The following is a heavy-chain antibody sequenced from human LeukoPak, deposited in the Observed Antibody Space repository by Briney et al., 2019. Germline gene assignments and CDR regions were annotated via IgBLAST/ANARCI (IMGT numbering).Heavy chain of an antibody. Sequence: GASVKVSCKASGYTFTGYYMHWVRQAPGQGLEWMGWINPNSGGTNYAQKFQGRVTMTRDTSISTAYMELSRLRSDDTAVYYCARDGGSSTNSLSYYYYMDVWGKGTTVTVSS. CDR3: ARDGGSSTNSLSYYYYMDV. J-gene: IGHJ6*03. CDR2: INPNSGGT. CDR1: GYTFTGYY. D-gene: IGHD2-2*01. V-gene: IGHV1-2*02.